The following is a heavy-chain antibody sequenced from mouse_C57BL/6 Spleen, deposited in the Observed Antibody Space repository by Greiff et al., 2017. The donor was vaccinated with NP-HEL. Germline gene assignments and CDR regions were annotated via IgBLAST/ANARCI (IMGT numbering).Heavy chain of an antibody. V-gene: IGHV1-55*01. CDR2: IYPGSGST. Sequence: QVQLQQPGAELVKPGASVKMSCKASGYPFTSYWITWVKQRPGQGLEWLGDIYPGSGSTNYNEKFKSTATLTVDTSSSTAYMQLSSLTSEDSAVYYCARWGENFAMDYWGQGTSVTVSS. CDR1: GYPFTSYW. CDR3: ARWGENFAMDY. J-gene: IGHJ4*01.